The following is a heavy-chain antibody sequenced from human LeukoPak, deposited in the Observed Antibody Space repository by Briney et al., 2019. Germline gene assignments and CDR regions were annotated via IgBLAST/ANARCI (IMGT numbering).Heavy chain of an antibody. CDR1: GYTFTGYY. CDR3: AREGYCSGGSCYNFDY. J-gene: IGHJ4*02. CDR2: INPNSGGT. D-gene: IGHD2-15*01. V-gene: IGHV1-2*02. Sequence: ASVKVSCKASGYTFTGYYMHWVRQAPGQGLEWMGWINPNSGGTNYAQKFQGRVTMTRDTSISTAYVELSRLRSDDTAVYYCAREGYCSGGSCYNFDYWGQGTLVTVSS.